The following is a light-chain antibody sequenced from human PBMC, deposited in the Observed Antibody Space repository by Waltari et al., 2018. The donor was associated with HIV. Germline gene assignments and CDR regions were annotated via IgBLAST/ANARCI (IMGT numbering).Light chain of an antibody. CDR3: QQYDNSPVYT. J-gene: IGKJ2*01. CDR2: DAS. CDR1: QSVSSNY. Sequence: EIVLTQSPGILSLSPGERATLSCRASQSVSSNYLAWYQQKPGRAPRLLIFDASTRASGIPDRFSGSGSGTDFTLTISRLEPEDFAVYYCQQYDNSPVYTFGQGTKLEIK. V-gene: IGKV3-20*01.